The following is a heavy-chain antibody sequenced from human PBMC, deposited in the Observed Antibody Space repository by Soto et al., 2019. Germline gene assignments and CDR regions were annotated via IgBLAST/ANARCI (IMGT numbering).Heavy chain of an antibody. Sequence: QVQLVESGGGVVQPGRSLRLSCAASGFTFSSYGMQWVRQAPGKGLEWVAVISYDGSNKYYADSVKGRFTISRDNSKNTLYLQMNSLRAEDTAVYYCATSPGQLDAFYIWGQGTMVTVSS. V-gene: IGHV3-30*03. CDR3: ATSPGQLDAFYI. D-gene: IGHD1-1*01. J-gene: IGHJ3*02. CDR2: ISYDGSNK. CDR1: GFTFSSYG.